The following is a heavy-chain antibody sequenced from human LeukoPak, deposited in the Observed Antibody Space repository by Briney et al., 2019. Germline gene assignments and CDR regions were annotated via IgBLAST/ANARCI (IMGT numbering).Heavy chain of an antibody. Sequence: GASVKVSRKASGDTFTSYIITWVRQAPGQGLEWMGRIIPVVSISKYAQKFQGRVTITADTSTSTAYMEVNSLTSEDTAVYFCARENPRSYDSGGYHLGTFDFWGQGTLVTVSS. CDR2: IIPVVSIS. J-gene: IGHJ4*02. CDR3: ARENPRSYDSGGYHLGTFDF. CDR1: GDTFTSYI. D-gene: IGHD3-22*01. V-gene: IGHV1-69*04.